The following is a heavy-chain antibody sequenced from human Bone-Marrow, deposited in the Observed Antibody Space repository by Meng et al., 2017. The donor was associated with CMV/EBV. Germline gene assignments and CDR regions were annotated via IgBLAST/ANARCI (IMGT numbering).Heavy chain of an antibody. V-gene: IGHV2-70*20. Sequence: PRRAKPGQPLTLTYSFSMFTFSTSGMCVSWVRQPPGKALEWLALIDWDDDKYYSTSLKTRLTISKDTSKNQVVLTMTNMDPVDTATYYCARTSKLYSSSWYFDYWREGTLVTVSS. J-gene: IGHJ4*02. D-gene: IGHD6-13*01. CDR2: IDWDDDK. CDR3: ARTSKLYSSSWYFDY. CDR1: MFTFSTSGMC.